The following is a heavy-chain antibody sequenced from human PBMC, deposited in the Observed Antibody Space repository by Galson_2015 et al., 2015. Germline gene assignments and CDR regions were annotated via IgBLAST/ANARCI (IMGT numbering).Heavy chain of an antibody. CDR3: AGRIAVVATNAFNI. CDR2: IRSKAKSYAT. D-gene: IGHD2-21*01. V-gene: IGHV3-73*01. CDR1: GVTFSGST. J-gene: IGHJ3*02. Sequence: SPRLSCAAAGVTFSGSTVHWVRQACGKGLEWIGRIRSKAKSYATAYAASVKGRFIISRDDSKDKAYLQMNSLETEDTAVYYCAGRIAVVATNAFNIWGQGTMVTVSS.